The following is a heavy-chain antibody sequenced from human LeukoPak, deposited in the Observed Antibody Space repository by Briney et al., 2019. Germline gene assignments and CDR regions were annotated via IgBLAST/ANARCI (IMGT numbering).Heavy chain of an antibody. V-gene: IGHV3-9*01. CDR3: AKDSIAAPGFDP. Sequence: GGSLRLSCAASGFTFDDYAMHWVRQAPGKGLEWVSGISWNSGSIGYADSAKGRFTISRDNAKNSLYLQMNSLRAEDTALYYCAKDSIAAPGFDPWGQGTLVTVSS. J-gene: IGHJ5*02. CDR1: GFTFDDYA. D-gene: IGHD6-13*01. CDR2: ISWNSGSI.